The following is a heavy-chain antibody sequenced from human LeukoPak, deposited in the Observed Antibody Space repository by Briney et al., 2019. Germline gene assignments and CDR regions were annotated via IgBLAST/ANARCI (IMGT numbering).Heavy chain of an antibody. J-gene: IGHJ6*02. CDR2: ISSSGSTI. Sequence: GGSLRLSCAASGFTFSSYEMNWVRQAPGKGLEWVSYISSSGSTIYHADSVKGRFTISRDNAKNSLYLQMNSLRAEDTAVYYCARSRSTYYYGMDVWGQGTTVTVSS. V-gene: IGHV3-48*03. D-gene: IGHD2-2*01. CDR3: ARSRSTYYYGMDV. CDR1: GFTFSSYE.